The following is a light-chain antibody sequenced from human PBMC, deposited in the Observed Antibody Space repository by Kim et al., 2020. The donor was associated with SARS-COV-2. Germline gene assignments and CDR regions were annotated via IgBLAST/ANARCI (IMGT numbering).Light chain of an antibody. CDR1: QSLLYSDGNTY. CDR2: KVS. V-gene: IGKV2-30*01. CDR3: MQGTHRPWT. J-gene: IGKJ4*02. Sequence: DVVMTQSPLSLPVTLGQPASISCRSSQSLLYSDGNTYLNWFQQRPGQSPRRLIYKVSNRDSGVPDRFSGTGSGTDFTLKISRVEAQDVGVYYCMQGTHRPWTFGGGTKVDIK.